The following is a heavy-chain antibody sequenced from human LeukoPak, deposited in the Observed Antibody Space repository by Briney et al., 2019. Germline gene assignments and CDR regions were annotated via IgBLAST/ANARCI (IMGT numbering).Heavy chain of an antibody. J-gene: IGHJ4*03. CDR3: ARNQNGYSSGWYYFDY. V-gene: IGHV1-46*01. CDR1: GYTFTSYY. Sequence: ASVKVSCKASGYTFTSYYMHWVRQAPGQGLEWMGIINPSGVSTSYAQKFQGRVTMTRDMSTSTVYMELSSLRSEDTAVYYCARNQNGYSSGWYYFDYWGQGTMVTVSS. CDR2: INPSGVST. D-gene: IGHD6-19*01.